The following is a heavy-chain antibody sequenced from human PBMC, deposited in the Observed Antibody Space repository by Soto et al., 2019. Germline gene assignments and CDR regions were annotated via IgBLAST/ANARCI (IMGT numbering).Heavy chain of an antibody. J-gene: IGHJ6*02. D-gene: IGHD1-1*01. CDR1: GFTVISHY. Sequence: GGSLRLSCAASGFTVISHYMTWVRQAPGRGLEWVSFLYSGGSTYYADSVKGRFTISRDNSKNTLYLQMNSLRAEDTAVYYCARGGQLRGGMDVWGQGTTVTVSS. V-gene: IGHV3-53*01. CDR2: LYSGGST. CDR3: ARGGQLRGGMDV.